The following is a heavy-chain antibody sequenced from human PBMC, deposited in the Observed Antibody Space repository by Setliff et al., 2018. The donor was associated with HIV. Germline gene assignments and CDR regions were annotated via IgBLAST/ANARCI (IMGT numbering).Heavy chain of an antibody. CDR2: VEPQHGET. CDR1: GYTFTDYY. V-gene: IGHV1-69-2*01. J-gene: IGHJ6*03. Sequence: GASVKVSCKASGYTFTDYYMHWVQQAPGKGLEWMGRVEPQHGETIFAGKFQGRVTITADTSTDTAYMELSSLSSEDTAVYFCARVTTATDYYYSMHVWGKGTSVTVSS. D-gene: IGHD4-17*01. CDR3: ARVTTATDYYYSMHV.